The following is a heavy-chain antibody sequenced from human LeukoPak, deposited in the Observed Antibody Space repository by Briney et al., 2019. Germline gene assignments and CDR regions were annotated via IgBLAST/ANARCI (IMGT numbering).Heavy chain of an antibody. D-gene: IGHD5-24*01. Sequence: GGSLRLSCAASGFTFSSYAMSWVRQAPGKGLEWVSAISGSGGSTYYADSVKGRFTISRDNSKNTLYLQMDSLRAEDTAVYYCAKDILSGRDGYNYPYYFDYWGQGTLVTVSS. CDR1: GFTFSSYA. V-gene: IGHV3-23*01. CDR2: ISGSGGST. CDR3: AKDILSGRDGYNYPYYFDY. J-gene: IGHJ4*02.